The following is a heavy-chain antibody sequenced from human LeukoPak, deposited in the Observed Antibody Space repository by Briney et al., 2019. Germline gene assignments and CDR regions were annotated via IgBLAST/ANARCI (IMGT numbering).Heavy chain of an antibody. CDR1: GGSINSAGHY. CDR2: IFYRGRT. CDR3: ARVRVPSAVNDAFDI. Sequence: SQTLSLTCTVSGGSINSAGHYWSWIRQQPGKGLQWIGYIFYRGRTFYNPSLKSRLNISVDTSTDQFSLKLSSVTAADTAVYYCARVRVPSAVNDAFDIWGQGTMVTVSS. D-gene: IGHD2-15*01. V-gene: IGHV4-31*03. J-gene: IGHJ3*02.